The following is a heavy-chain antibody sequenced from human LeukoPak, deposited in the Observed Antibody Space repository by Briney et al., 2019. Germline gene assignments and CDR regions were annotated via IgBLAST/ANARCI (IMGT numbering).Heavy chain of an antibody. J-gene: IGHJ4*02. D-gene: IGHD6-13*01. CDR2: ISYDGSNK. CDR1: GFTFSSYA. Sequence: TGGSLRLSCAASGFTFSSYAMHWVRQAPGKGLEWVAVISYDGSNKYYADSVKGRFTISRDNSKNTLYLQMNSLRAEDTAVYYCAKAAAGFLYFDYWGQGTLVTVSS. CDR3: AKAAAGFLYFDY. V-gene: IGHV3-30*04.